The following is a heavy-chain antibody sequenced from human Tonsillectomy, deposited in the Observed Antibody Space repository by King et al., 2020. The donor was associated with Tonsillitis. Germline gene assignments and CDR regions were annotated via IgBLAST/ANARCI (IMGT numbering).Heavy chain of an antibody. CDR1: GFTFDDYA. V-gene: IGHV3-9*01. D-gene: IGHD4-17*01. J-gene: IGHJ3*02. CDR2: ISWNSGSI. Sequence: VQLVESGGGLVQPGRSLRLSCAASGFTFDDYAMHWVRQAPGKGLEWVSGISWNSGSIGYADSVKGRFTISRDNAKNSLYLQMNSLRAEDTALYYCAKDIRGDYPFFAFDIWGQGTMVTVSS. CDR3: AKDIRGDYPFFAFDI.